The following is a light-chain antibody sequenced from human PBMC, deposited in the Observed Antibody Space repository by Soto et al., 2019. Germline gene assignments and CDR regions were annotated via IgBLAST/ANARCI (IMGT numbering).Light chain of an antibody. J-gene: IGKJ1*01. V-gene: IGKV1-6*01. CDR1: QAIRTA. CDR3: QHYNSYSEA. CDR2: AAS. Sequence: AIQLPQSPSSLSASVGDRVTITCRASQAIRTALGWYQQRPGKVPKLLIYAASTLQSGVPSRFSGSGSGTDFTLTISSLQPEDFATYYCQHYNSYSEAFGQGTKVDI.